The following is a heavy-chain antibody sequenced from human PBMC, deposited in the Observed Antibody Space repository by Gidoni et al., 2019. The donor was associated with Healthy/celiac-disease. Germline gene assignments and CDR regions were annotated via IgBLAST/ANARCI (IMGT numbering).Heavy chain of an antibody. Sequence: QLQLQESGPGLVKPTETLSRTCNVSGGSISSSSYYWGRPRQPPGKGLGWSGSIYYSGSTYYNPSLKSRVTISVDTSKNQFSLKLSSVTAADTAVYYCLVYYKTYYDILTGWCNGDAFDIWGQGTMVTVSS. CDR3: LVYYKTYYDILTGWCNGDAFDI. V-gene: IGHV4-39*01. CDR2: IYYSGST. J-gene: IGHJ3*02. CDR1: GGSISSSSYY. D-gene: IGHD3-9*01.